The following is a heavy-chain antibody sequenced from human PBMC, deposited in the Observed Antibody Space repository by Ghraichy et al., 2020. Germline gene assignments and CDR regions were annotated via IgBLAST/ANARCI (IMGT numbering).Heavy chain of an antibody. CDR1: GFTLDNYA. CDR3: ATGYSSVWSGF. Sequence: GGSLRLSCAASGFTLDNYAMHWVRQAPGKGLEWVSGLSWNSGNIGYADSVKGRFTISRDNAKNSLYLQMNSLRAEDTALYYCATGYSSVWSGFWGQGTLVTVSS. V-gene: IGHV3-9*01. CDR2: LSWNSGNI. J-gene: IGHJ4*02. D-gene: IGHD6-19*01.